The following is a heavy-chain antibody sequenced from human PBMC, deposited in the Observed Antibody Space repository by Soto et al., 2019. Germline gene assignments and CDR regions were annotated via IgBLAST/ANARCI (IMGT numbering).Heavy chain of an antibody. CDR2: IYYSGST. D-gene: IGHD2-2*01. Sequence: PSETLSLTCTVSGGSISSSSYYWGWIRQPPGKGLEWIGSIYYSGSTYYNPSLKSRVTISVDTSKNQFSLKLSSVTAADTAVYYCARNEYQLLWSWFDPWGQGTLVTVSS. J-gene: IGHJ5*02. CDR3: ARNEYQLLWSWFDP. V-gene: IGHV4-39*01. CDR1: GGSISSSSYY.